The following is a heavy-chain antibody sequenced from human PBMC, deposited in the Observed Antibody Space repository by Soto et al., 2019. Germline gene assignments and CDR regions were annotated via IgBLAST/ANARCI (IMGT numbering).Heavy chain of an antibody. D-gene: IGHD3-3*01. CDR3: ARERNSMQTYYDFWSGYYSHGMDV. Sequence: PSETLSLTCAVSGGSISSYYWSWIRQPPGKGLEWIGYIYYSGSTNYNPSLKSRVTISVDTSKNQFSLKLSSVTAADTAVYYCARERNSMQTYYDFWSGYYSHGMDVWGQGTTVTVS. CDR2: IYYSGST. J-gene: IGHJ6*02. CDR1: GGSISSYY. V-gene: IGHV4-59*01.